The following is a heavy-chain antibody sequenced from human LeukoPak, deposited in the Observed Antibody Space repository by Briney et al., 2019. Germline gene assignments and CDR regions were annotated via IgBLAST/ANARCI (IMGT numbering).Heavy chain of an antibody. CDR2: ISGSGGST. CDR3: AKALYDSSGVFDY. CDR1: GFTFSSYA. Sequence: GGSLRLSCAASGFTFSSYAMSWVRQAPGKGLEWVSTISGSGGSTYYADSVKGRFTISRDNSKNTLYLQRNSLRGEDTAVYYCAKALYDSSGVFDYWGQGTLVTVSS. J-gene: IGHJ4*02. D-gene: IGHD3-22*01. V-gene: IGHV3-23*01.